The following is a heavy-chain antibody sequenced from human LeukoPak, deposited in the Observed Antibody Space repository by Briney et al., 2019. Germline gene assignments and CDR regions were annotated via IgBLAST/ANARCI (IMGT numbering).Heavy chain of an antibody. Sequence: GGSLRLSCAASGFTFSSYGMHWVRQAPGKGLEWVAVISYDGSNKYYADSVKGRFTISRDNSKNTLYLQMNSLRAEDTAVYYCAKKGDCSSTSCRRYNYYYYGMAVWGKGTTVTVSS. CDR2: ISYDGSNK. J-gene: IGHJ6*04. V-gene: IGHV3-30*18. CDR3: AKKGDCSSTSCRRYNYYYYGMAV. D-gene: IGHD2-2*01. CDR1: GFTFSSYG.